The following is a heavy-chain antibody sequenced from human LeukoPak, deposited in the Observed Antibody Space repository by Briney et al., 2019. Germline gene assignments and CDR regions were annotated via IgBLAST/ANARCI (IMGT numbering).Heavy chain of an antibody. Sequence: GGSLRLSCAVSGFTFSSYTMSWVRQAPGKGLEWVSSITGSSTYIYYADSVKGRFTISRDNAKNSLYLQMNSLRAEDTAVYYCARDLTVTSTCWFDHWGQGTLVTVSS. CDR2: ITGSSTYI. J-gene: IGHJ5*02. CDR3: ARDLTVTSTCWFDH. CDR1: GFTFSSYT. V-gene: IGHV3-21*01. D-gene: IGHD4-11*01.